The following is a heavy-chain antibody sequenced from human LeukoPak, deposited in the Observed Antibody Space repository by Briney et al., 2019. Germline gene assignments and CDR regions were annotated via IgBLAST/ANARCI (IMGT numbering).Heavy chain of an antibody. Sequence: PGGSLRLSCTASGFTFSSHAMTWVRQAPGKGLEWVSIISGTGHTTYYADPVKGRFTISRDNSKNTLYLQMNSLRADATAVYYWAKVLGIYGSPGYAWDFDQWGQGTLVTVSS. J-gene: IGHJ4*02. CDR2: ISGTGHTT. CDR3: AKVLGIYGSPGYAWDFDQ. V-gene: IGHV3-23*01. CDR1: GFTFSSHA. D-gene: IGHD3-16*01.